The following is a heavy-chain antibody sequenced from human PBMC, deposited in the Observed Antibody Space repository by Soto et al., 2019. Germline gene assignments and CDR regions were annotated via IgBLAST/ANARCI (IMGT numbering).Heavy chain of an antibody. D-gene: IGHD2-8*01. Sequence: ASVKVSCKASGGTFSSYTISWVRQAPGQGLEWMGRIIPILGIANYAQKFQGRVTITADKSTSTAYMELSSLRSEDTAVYYCARGEMVYADMDYMDVWGKGTTVTVSS. J-gene: IGHJ6*03. CDR3: ARGEMVYADMDYMDV. CDR1: GGTFSSYT. CDR2: IIPILGIA. V-gene: IGHV1-69*02.